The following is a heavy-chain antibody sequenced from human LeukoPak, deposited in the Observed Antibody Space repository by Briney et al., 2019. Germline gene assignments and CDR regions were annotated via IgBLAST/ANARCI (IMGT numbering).Heavy chain of an antibody. Sequence: GGSLRLSCAASGFTFSSYWMNWARQAPGKGLEWIGFIRSKTYGGTTEDAASVRGRFTLSRDDSKNIVYLEMNILRAEDTAVYYCSTDYWRLGFDYWGQGTLVTVSS. CDR1: GFTFSSYW. J-gene: IGHJ4*02. CDR3: STDYWRLGFDY. V-gene: IGHV3-49*04. D-gene: IGHD1-1*01. CDR2: IRSKTYGGTT.